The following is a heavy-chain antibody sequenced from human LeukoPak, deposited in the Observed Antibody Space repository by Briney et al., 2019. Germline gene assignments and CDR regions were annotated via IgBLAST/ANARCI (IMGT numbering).Heavy chain of an antibody. CDR1: GFTFSSYG. D-gene: IGHD6-19*01. V-gene: IGHV3-30*18. J-gene: IGHJ5*02. CDR2: ISYDGSNK. Sequence: GGSLRLSCAASGFTFSSYGMHWVRQAPGKGLEWVAVISYDGSNKYYADSVKGRFTISRDNSKNTLYLQMSSLRAEDTAVYYCAKDAAGTVWFDPWGQGTLVTVSS. CDR3: AKDAAGTVWFDP.